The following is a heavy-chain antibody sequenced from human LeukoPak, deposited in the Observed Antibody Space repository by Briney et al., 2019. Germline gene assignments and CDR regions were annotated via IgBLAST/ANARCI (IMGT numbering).Heavy chain of an antibody. CDR1: GGSISSYY. CDR2: IYYSGST. CDR3: ARDTQARGIDY. D-gene: IGHD3-10*01. J-gene: IGHJ4*02. Sequence: PSETLSLTCTVSGGSISSYYWSWIRQPPGKGLEWIGYIYYSGSTNYNPSLKSRVTISVDTSKNQFSLKLSSVTAADTAVYYCARDTQARGIDYWDQGTLVTVSS. V-gene: IGHV4-59*01.